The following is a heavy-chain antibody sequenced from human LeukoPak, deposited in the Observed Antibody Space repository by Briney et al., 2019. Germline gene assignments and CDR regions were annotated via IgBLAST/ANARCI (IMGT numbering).Heavy chain of an antibody. CDR2: FGSAGDT. V-gene: IGHV3-13*01. CDR1: GFPFSAYD. J-gene: IGHJ2*01. Sequence: GGSLRLSCETSGFPFSAYDMLWVRQAPGKGLEWVSAFGSAGDTYYPGAVRGRFTISRDYAKNSLYLQMNSLRTGDTAVYFCVRGALPGDNWYFDLWGRGTLVTVAS. CDR3: VRGALPGDNWYFDL.